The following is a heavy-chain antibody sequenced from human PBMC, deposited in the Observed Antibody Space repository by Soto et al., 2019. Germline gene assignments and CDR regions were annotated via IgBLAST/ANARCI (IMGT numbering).Heavy chain of an antibody. D-gene: IGHD6-6*01. J-gene: IGHJ6*02. V-gene: IGHV4-31*03. Sequence: SETLSLTCTVSGGSISSGGYYWSWIRQHPGKGLEWIGYIYYSGSTYYNPSLKSRVTISVDTSKNQFSLKLSSVTAADTAVYYCARDLISGSSSSSYPLPQYYYYGMDVWGQGTTVTVSS. CDR2: IYYSGST. CDR3: ARDLISGSSSSSYPLPQYYYYGMDV. CDR1: GGSISSGGYY.